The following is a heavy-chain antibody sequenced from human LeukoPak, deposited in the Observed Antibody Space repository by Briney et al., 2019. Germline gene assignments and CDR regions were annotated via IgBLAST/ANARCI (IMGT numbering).Heavy chain of an antibody. Sequence: SETLSLTCTVSGGSISSSSYYWSWIRQPPGKGLEWIGSIYYSGSTYYTPSLKSRVTISVDTSKNQFSLKLSSVTAADTAVYYCARVEFELYYYGSGSYREFDPWGQGTLVTVSS. CDR2: IYYSGST. V-gene: IGHV4-39*07. J-gene: IGHJ5*02. D-gene: IGHD3-10*01. CDR1: GGSISSSSYY. CDR3: ARVEFELYYYGSGSYREFDP.